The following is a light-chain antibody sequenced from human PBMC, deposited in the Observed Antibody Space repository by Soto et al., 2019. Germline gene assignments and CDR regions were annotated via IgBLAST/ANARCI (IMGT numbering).Light chain of an antibody. CDR3: AAWDDSLSARV. J-gene: IGLJ2*01. V-gene: IGLV1-47*01. CDR2: RNN. CDR1: SSNIGSNY. Sequence: QSVLTQPPSASGTPGQRVNISCSGSSSNIGSNYVYWYQQVPGTAPKLLIYRNNQRPSGVPDRFSGSKSGTSASLAISGLRSEDEAEYYCAAWDDSLSARVFGGVTKLTVL.